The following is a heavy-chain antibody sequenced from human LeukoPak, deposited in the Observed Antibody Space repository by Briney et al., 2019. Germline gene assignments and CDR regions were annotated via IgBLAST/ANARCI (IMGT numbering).Heavy chain of an antibody. CDR1: GLTFSTYD. CDR3: ARGAVCSSTACQNYPFHL. J-gene: IGHJ3*01. CDR2: IGTAGDT. Sequence: GGSLRFSCAASGLTFSTYDIHWVRQIRGQGLEWVSAIGTAGDTYYRDSVKGRFTISRENAKNSVYLQMNSLGAGDTAVYYCARGAVCSSTACQNYPFHLWGQGTMVTVSS. V-gene: IGHV3-13*01. D-gene: IGHD2-2*01.